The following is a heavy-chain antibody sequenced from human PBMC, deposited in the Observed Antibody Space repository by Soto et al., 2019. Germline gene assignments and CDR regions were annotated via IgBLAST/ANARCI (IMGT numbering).Heavy chain of an antibody. V-gene: IGHV3-7*01. CDR3: ARAYVDTGIFYPFDY. D-gene: IGHD5-18*01. J-gene: IGHJ4*01. Sequence: GGSLRLSCAASGFTFSSYRMNWVRQAPGKGLEWVATIKSSRSEKYYADSVKGRFTISRDNAKNSLYLQMNSLRAEDTAVYYCARAYVDTGIFYPFDYWGQGTMVTVSS. CDR1: GFTFSSYR. CDR2: IKSSRSEK.